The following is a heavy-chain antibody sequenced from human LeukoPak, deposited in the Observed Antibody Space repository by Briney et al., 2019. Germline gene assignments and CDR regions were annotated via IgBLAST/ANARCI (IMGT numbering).Heavy chain of an antibody. J-gene: IGHJ4*02. CDR2: IYYSGST. V-gene: IGHV4-39*07. CDR3: ARDLGGLWY. CDR1: GGSISSSSYY. D-gene: IGHD3-16*01. Sequence: SETLSLTCTVSGGSISSSSYYWGWIRQPPGKGLEWIGSIYYSGSTYYNPSLKSRVTISVDTSKNQFSLKLSSVTAADTAVYYCARDLGGLWYWGQGTLVTVSS.